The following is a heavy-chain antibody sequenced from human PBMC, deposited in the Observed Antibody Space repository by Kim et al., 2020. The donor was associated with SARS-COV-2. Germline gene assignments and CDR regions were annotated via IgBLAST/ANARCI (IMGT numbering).Heavy chain of an antibody. V-gene: IGHV3-7*01. CDR1: DFIISGDW. D-gene: IGHD5-18*01. Sequence: GGSLRLSCTVSDFIISGDWISWVRQAPGKGLEWVAMIKRDGSEIYYVDSVKGRFTISRDNAKKSLFLQMNTLRAEDTAVYYCAALDTANKGAYWGHGTLVTVSS. J-gene: IGHJ4*01. CDR3: AALDTANKGAY. CDR2: IKRDGSEI.